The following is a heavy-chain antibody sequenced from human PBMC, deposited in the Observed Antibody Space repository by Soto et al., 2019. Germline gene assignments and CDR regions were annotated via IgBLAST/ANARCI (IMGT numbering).Heavy chain of an antibody. CDR3: AKEFIPAYYYDSSGNFDY. V-gene: IGHV3-30*18. J-gene: IGHJ4*02. CDR1: GFTFSSYG. Sequence: AGGSLRLSCAASGFTFSSYGMHWVRQAPGKGLEWVAVISYDGSNKYYADSVKGRFTISRDNSKNTLYLQMNSLRAEDTAVYYCAKEFIPAYYYDSSGNFDYWGQGTLVTVSS. D-gene: IGHD3-22*01. CDR2: ISYDGSNK.